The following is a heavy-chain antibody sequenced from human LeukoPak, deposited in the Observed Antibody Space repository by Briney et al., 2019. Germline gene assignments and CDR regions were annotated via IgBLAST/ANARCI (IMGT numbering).Heavy chain of an antibody. CDR3: AFGSSGSPPGDY. CDR2: ILYDGSNK. V-gene: IGHV3-33*01. D-gene: IGHD3-10*01. J-gene: IGHJ4*02. Sequence: GGSLRLSCAASGFTFSSYGMHWVRQAPGKGLEWVAVILYDGSNKYYADSVKGRFTISRDNSKNTLYLQMNSLRAEDTAVYYCAFGSSGSPPGDYWGQGTLVTVSS. CDR1: GFTFSSYG.